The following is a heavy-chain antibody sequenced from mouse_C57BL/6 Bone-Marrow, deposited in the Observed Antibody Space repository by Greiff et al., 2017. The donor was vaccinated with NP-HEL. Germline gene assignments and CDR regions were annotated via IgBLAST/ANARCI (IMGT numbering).Heavy chain of an antibody. Sequence: VQLQQSGPELVKPGDSVKISCKASGYSFTGYFMNWVMQSHGKSLEWIGRINPYNGDTFYNQKFKGKATLTVDKSSSTAHMELRSLTSEDSAVYYCTRVLITTVVRAMDYWGQGTSVTVSS. CDR2: INPYNGDT. J-gene: IGHJ4*01. D-gene: IGHD1-1*01. CDR3: TRVLITTVVRAMDY. CDR1: GYSFTGYF. V-gene: IGHV1-20*01.